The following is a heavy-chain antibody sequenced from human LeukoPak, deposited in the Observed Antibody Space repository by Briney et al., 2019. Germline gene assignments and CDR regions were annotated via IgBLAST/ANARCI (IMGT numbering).Heavy chain of an antibody. J-gene: IGHJ4*02. CDR1: GGTFSSYA. CDR3: AREIGVRGGPFDY. V-gene: IGHV1-69*04. Sequence: ASVKVSCKASGGTFSSYAISWVRQAPGQGLEWMGRILPILGIANYAQKFQGRVTITADKSTSTAYMELSSLRSEDTAVYYCAREIGVRGGPFDYWGQGTLVTVSS. D-gene: IGHD2-15*01. CDR2: ILPILGIA.